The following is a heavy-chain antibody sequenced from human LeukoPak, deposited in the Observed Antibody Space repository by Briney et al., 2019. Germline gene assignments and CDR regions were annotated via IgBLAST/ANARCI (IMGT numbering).Heavy chain of an antibody. J-gene: IGHJ4*02. CDR1: GYTFTAYY. CDR3: ARESYGTHDY. Sequence: GASVKVSCKASGYTFTAYYLYWVRQAPGQGLEWMGRINPNSGGTDYAQKFQGRVTMTRDTSISTAYMELSSLRSDDTAVYYCARESYGTHDYWGQGTLVTVSS. D-gene: IGHD4-17*01. V-gene: IGHV1-2*06. CDR2: INPNSGGT.